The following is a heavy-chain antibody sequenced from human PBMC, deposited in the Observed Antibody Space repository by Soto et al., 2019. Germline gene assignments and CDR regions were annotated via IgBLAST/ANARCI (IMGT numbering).Heavy chain of an antibody. D-gene: IGHD6-13*01. J-gene: IGHJ1*01. CDR1: GFTVDDYA. V-gene: IGHV3-9*01. CDR3: VKDESINWYSGHFRH. Sequence: PGGSLRLSCAASGFTVDDYAMHWVRQVPGKGLEWVSGINWNSGSIGYGDSVKGRFAISRDNAKNSLRLQMNSLSAEDTAFYYCVKDESINWYSGHFRHWGQGTLVTVSS. CDR2: INWNSGSI.